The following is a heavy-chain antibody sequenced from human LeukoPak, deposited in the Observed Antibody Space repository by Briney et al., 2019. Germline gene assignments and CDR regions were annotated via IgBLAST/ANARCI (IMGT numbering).Heavy chain of an antibody. V-gene: IGHV4-31*03. CDR3: AKDPSSGSYSLGAFDI. CDR1: GGSISSGGYY. CDR2: IYYSGST. Sequence: PSETLSLTCTVSGGSISSGGYYWSWIRQHPGKGLEWIGYIYYSGSTYYNPSLKSRVTISVDTSKNQFSLKLSSVTAADTAVYYCAKDPSSGSYSLGAFDIWGQGTMVTVSS. J-gene: IGHJ3*02. D-gene: IGHD1-26*01.